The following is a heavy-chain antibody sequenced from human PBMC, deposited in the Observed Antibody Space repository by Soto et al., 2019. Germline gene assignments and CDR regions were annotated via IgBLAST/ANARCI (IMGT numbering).Heavy chain of an antibody. J-gene: IGHJ4*02. CDR1: GRSMSGYY. CDR2: IYTSGTT. V-gene: IGHV4-4*07. D-gene: IGHD3-9*01. Sequence: SVTMSLTCTVSGRSMSGYYWSWIRKTAGERLEWIGRIYTSGTTDFNPSLKGRVTMSVDTSKNQFSLKLTSVTAADTALYYCAREDYYDTGYYVVWGQGTQVTVSS. CDR3: AREDYYDTGYYVV.